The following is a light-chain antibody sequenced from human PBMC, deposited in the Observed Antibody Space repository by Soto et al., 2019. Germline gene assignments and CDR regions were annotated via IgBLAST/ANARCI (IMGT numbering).Light chain of an antibody. Sequence: DIQVTQSPSSVSASVCDRVTITCRASRDISRWLAWYQQKPVKAPKLVIYAASKLQSGVPSRFSGSGSGTDFTLTINSLQPDDFATYYCQQSNSFPYTFGQGTKLEI. CDR1: RDISRW. CDR2: AAS. J-gene: IGKJ2*01. V-gene: IGKV1-12*01. CDR3: QQSNSFPYT.